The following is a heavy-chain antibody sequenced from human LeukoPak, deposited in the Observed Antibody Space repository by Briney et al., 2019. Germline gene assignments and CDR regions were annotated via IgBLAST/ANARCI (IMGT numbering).Heavy chain of an antibody. V-gene: IGHV3-30-3*01. Sequence: GRSLRLSCAASGFAFNNYAMHWVRQAPGKGLEWVAFISYDGSDIYYADSVKGRFTISRDNSKNTLYLQMNSLRVEDTAVYFCERDQPGTYTLSGAWGQGTLVTVSS. J-gene: IGHJ5*02. CDR2: ISYDGSDI. D-gene: IGHD1-14*01. CDR3: ERDQPGTYTLSGA. CDR1: GFAFNNYA.